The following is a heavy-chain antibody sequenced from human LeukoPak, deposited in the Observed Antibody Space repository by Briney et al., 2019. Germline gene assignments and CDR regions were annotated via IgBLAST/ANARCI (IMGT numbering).Heavy chain of an antibody. J-gene: IGHJ3*02. CDR3: ARPQYGGSYWYAFDI. Sequence: SETLSLTCAVYGGSFSGYYWSWIRQPPGKGLEWIGYVHYSGSTNYNPSLKSRVTTSVDTSKNQFSLNLNSVTAADTAVYYCARPQYGGSYWYAFDIWGQGTMVTVSS. V-gene: IGHV4-59*01. CDR2: VHYSGST. D-gene: IGHD1-26*01. CDR1: GGSFSGYY.